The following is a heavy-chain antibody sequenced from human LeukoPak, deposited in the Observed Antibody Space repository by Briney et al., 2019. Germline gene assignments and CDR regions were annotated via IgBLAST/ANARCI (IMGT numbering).Heavy chain of an antibody. V-gene: IGHV3-33*01. CDR3: ARDFLYYYDSSGYLVYYYYGMDV. CDR1: GFTFSSYG. D-gene: IGHD3-22*01. Sequence: GGSLRLSCAASGFTFSSYGMHWVRQAPGKGLEWVAVTWYDGSNKYYADSVKGRFTISRDNSKNTLYLQMNSLRAEDTAVYYCARDFLYYYDSSGYLVYYYYGMDVWGQGTTVTVSS. J-gene: IGHJ6*02. CDR2: TWYDGSNK.